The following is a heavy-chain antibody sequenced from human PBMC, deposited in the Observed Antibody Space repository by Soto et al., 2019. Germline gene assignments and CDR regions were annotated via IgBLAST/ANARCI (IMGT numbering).Heavy chain of an antibody. Sequence: SETLSLTCTVSGGSISSYYWSWIRQPPGKGLEWIGYIFYSGSTNYNPSLKSRVTISVDTSKNQFSLKLSSVTAADTAVYYCAIDCYYGVTNDPFDICGQGTLVTVSS. CDR1: GGSISSYY. V-gene: IGHV4-59*01. D-gene: IGHD4-17*01. J-gene: IGHJ3*02. CDR3: AIDCYYGVTNDPFDI. CDR2: IFYSGST.